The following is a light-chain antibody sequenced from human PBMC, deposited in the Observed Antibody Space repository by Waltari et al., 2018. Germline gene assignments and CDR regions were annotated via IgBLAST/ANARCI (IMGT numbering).Light chain of an antibody. CDR3: HSRKGSDNQVV. V-gene: IGLV3-19*01. Sequence: SSELTQGPDVSVALGQTVKITCQGDSLRTSYASWYQVKPGQAPVIVLFGQEKRPSGIPDRIAGYSAGTTSSLTITGAQAEDEADDYCHSRKGSDNQVVFGGGTKLTVL. J-gene: IGLJ3*02. CDR2: GQE. CDR1: SLRTSY.